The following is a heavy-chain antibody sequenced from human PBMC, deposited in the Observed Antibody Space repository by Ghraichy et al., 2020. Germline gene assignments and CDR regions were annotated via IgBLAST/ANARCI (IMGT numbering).Heavy chain of an antibody. CDR1: GFTFSSYG. J-gene: IGHJ4*02. D-gene: IGHD5-18*01. CDR3: AKEREEYSYGDY. Sequence: GGSLRLSCAASGFTFSSYGMHWVRQAPGKGLEWVAFIRYDGSNKYYADSVKGRFTISRDNSKNTLYLQMNSLRAEDTAVYYCAKEREEYSYGDYWGQGTLVTVSS. V-gene: IGHV3-30*02. CDR2: IRYDGSNK.